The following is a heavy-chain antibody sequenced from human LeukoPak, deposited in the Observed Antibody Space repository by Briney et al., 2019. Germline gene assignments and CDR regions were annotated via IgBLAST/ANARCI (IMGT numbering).Heavy chain of an antibody. CDR1: GFTFSSYSM. J-gene: IGHJ5*02. D-gene: IGHD3-10*01. V-gene: IGHV4-4*02. CDR2: IYHSGST. Sequence: PGGSLRLSCAASGFTFSSYSMNWVRQPPGKGLEWIGEIYHSGSTNYNPSLKSRVTISVDKSKNQFSLKLSSVTAADTAVYYCARAGAYYYGSGSWNWFDPWGQGTLVTVSS. CDR3: ARAGAYYYGSGSWNWFDP.